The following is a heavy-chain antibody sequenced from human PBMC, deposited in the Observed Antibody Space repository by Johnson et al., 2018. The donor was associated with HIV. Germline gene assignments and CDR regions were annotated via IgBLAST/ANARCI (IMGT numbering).Heavy chain of an antibody. CDR2: INRDGSTT. J-gene: IGHJ3*02. Sequence: VQLVESGGGLVQPGGSLRLSCAASGFTLTTHWMHWVRQAPGKGLVWFSRINRDGSTTDYADSVTGRFTISRANAKNTVYRQMNSLRAEDTAVYFCARGDNAAAGDAFVIGGQGTMVTVSS. CDR3: ARGDNAAAGDAFVI. CDR1: GFTLTTHW. D-gene: IGHD6-13*01. V-gene: IGHV3-74*01.